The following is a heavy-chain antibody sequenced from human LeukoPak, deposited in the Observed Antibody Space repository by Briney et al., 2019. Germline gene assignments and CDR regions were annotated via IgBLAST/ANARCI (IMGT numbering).Heavy chain of an antibody. CDR1: GYTFTNYG. D-gene: IGHD3-22*01. CDR2: ISAKNGNT. V-gene: IGHV1-18*01. CDR3: ARDSGIGVINRAASDI. Sequence: SVKVSCKASGYTFTNYGISWVRQDPGQGLEWMGCISAKNGNTRYAQKLQGRVNMNTDTSTSTDYMEVRSLRSDYSAVYYCARDSGIGVINRAASDIWGQGTMVTVSS. J-gene: IGHJ3*02.